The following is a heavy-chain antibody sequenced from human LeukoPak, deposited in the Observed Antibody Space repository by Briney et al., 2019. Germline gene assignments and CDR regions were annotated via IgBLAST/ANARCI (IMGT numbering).Heavy chain of an antibody. CDR1: GGSISSYY. CDR3: ARRLHIVVVTATGWFDP. V-gene: IGHV4-59*01. CDR2: IYYSGST. D-gene: IGHD2-21*02. J-gene: IGHJ5*02. Sequence: SETLSLTCTVSGGSISSYYWSWIRQPPGKGLEWIGYIYYSGSTNYNPSLKSRVTISVDTSKNQFSLKLSSVTAADTAVYYCARRLHIVVVTATGWFDPWGQGTLVTVSS.